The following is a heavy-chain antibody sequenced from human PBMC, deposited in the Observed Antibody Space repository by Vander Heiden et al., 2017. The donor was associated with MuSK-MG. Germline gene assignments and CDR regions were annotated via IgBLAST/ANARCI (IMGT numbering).Heavy chain of an antibody. CDR1: GGSISSGDYY. CDR2: IYYSGRT. D-gene: IGHD6-13*01. Sequence: QVQLQESGPGLVKPSQTLSLTCTVSGGSISSGDYYWSWIRQPPGKGREWIGYIYYSGRTYDNPALKSRVTISVDTSKNQFSLKMRSVTAADTAVYYYARGNGAADGTIDYGGQGTMVTVYS. J-gene: IGHJ4*02. CDR3: ARGNGAADGTIDY. V-gene: IGHV4-30-4*08.